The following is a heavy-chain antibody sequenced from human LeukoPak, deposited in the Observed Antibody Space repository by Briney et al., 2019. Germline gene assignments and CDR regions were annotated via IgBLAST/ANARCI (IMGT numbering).Heavy chain of an antibody. Sequence: SETLSLTCAAYGGSFSGYYWSWIRHPAGKRLESIGHISTSGSTNYNPSLKSRVTMSVDTSKNQFSLKLSSVTAADTAVYYCARVRYSDSSVLTRKRSYYFDYWGQGTLVTVSS. CDR1: GGSFSGYY. CDR3: ARVRYSDSSVLTRKRSYYFDY. D-gene: IGHD3-22*01. J-gene: IGHJ4*02. V-gene: IGHV4-59*10. CDR2: ISTSGST.